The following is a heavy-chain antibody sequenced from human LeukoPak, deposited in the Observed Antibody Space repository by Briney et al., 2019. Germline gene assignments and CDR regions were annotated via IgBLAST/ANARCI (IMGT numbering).Heavy chain of an antibody. CDR1: GGSISSSIYY. Sequence: SETLSLTCPVSGGSISSSIYYWGWFRQPPGKGLGWIGSIYYNVATYYNSSLKSRVTISVDTSKNHLSLKLSSVTAADTAVYYCARVRDGYNRNWAYWGQGTLVTVSS. V-gene: IGHV4-39*02. J-gene: IGHJ4*02. CDR3: ARVRDGYNRNWAY. CDR2: IYYNVAT. D-gene: IGHD5-24*01.